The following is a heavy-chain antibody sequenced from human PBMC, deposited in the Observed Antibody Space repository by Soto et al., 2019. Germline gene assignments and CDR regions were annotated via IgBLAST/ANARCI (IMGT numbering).Heavy chain of an antibody. CDR3: ARGVWVTDGGMNYYYYYMDV. CDR1: GGTLSSYT. J-gene: IGHJ6*03. CDR2: IIPVLNIT. V-gene: IGHV1-69*02. D-gene: IGHD2-21*02. Sequence: QVQLVQSGAGVQKPGSSLRVSCEASGGTLSSYTFNWVRQAPGRGLEWMGRIIPVLNITNYAQNFKGRVTITADKSTSTVYMELSSLRSDDSAIYYCARGVWVTDGGMNYYYYYMDVWGKGSTVTVSS.